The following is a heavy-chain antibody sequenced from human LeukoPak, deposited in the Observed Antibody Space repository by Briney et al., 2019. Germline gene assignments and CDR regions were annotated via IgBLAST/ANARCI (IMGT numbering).Heavy chain of an antibody. CDR2: FDPEDGET. J-gene: IGHJ6*03. CDR3: ATEIISSSPNYYYYMDV. D-gene: IGHD6-6*01. V-gene: IGHV1-24*01. Sequence: ASVKVSCKVSGYTLTELSMHWVRQAPGKGLEWMGGFDPEDGETIYAQKFQGRVTMTEDTSTDTAYMELSSLRSEDTAVYYCATEIISSSPNYYYYMDVWGKGTTVTVSS. CDR1: GYTLTELS.